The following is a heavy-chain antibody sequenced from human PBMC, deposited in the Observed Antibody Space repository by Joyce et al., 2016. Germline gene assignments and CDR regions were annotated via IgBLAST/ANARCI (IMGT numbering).Heavy chain of an antibody. D-gene: IGHD2-2*02. CDR1: GVNFSGFH. V-gene: IGHV3-30-3*01. J-gene: IGHJ6*02. CDR3: ARARGSCSSTSCYKASPHYYFYYDMDV. Sequence: QVQLVESGGGVVQPGRSLRVSCAASGVNFSGFHLHWVSLALGKGFEWCAFFSFDGSQKYYVYSVKGRFTISRDNSKNTLYLQMNNLGGDDTAVYFCARARGSCSSTSCYKASPHYYFYYDMDVWGQGTTVTVSS. CDR2: FSFDGSQK.